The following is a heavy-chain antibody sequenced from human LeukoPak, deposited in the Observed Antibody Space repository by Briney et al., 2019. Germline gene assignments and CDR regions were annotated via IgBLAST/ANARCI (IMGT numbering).Heavy chain of an antibody. CDR2: IYPGDSDT. CDR3: AGVYSGYAADY. Sequence: GESLKISWEGSGYSFTSYWIGLVRQMPGKGLEWMGIIYPGDSDTRSTPSFQGQATTSADKTISTAYLQCSSLKASDTAMYYCAGVYSGYAADYWGQGTLVTVSS. CDR1: GYSFTSYW. D-gene: IGHD5-12*01. V-gene: IGHV5-51*01. J-gene: IGHJ4*02.